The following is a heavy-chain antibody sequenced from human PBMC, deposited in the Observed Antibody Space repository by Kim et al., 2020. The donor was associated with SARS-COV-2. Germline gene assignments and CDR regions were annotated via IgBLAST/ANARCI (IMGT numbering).Heavy chain of an antibody. Sequence: GSLRLSCAASGFTFSTYGMHWVRQAPGKGLEWVATIWYDGSNEYYPDSVKGRFTVSRDNSKNTLYLQMNSLRAEETAVYYCARGYCGTATCYTGGTYFDFWGRGTLVTVSS. V-gene: IGHV3-33*01. CDR1: GFTFSTYG. CDR2: IWYDGSNE. D-gene: IGHD2-2*02. CDR3: ARGYCGTATCYTGGTYFDF. J-gene: IGHJ4*02.